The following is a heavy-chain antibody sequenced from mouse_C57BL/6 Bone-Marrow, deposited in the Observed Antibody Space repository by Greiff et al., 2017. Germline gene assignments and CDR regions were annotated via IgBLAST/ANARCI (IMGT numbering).Heavy chain of an antibody. CDR2: IHPSDSDT. CDR3: AITSKENCFDY. CDR1: GYTFTSSW. V-gene: IGHV1-74*01. J-gene: IGHJ2*01. D-gene: IGHD2-10*02. Sequence: QVQLQQPGAELVKPGASVKVSCKASGYTFTSSWMHWVKQRPGQGLEWIGRIHPSDSDTTYNQQFKGKATLTVDKSSSTAYMQHSSLTSEDSAVYYCAITSKENCFDYWGQGTTLTVSS.